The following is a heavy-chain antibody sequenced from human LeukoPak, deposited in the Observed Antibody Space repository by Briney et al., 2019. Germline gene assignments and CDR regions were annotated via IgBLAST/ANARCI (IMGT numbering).Heavy chain of an antibody. Sequence: GGSLRLSCAASGFTFSDYYMSWIRQAPGKGLEWVSYISSSSSHIYYADSVKGRFTISRDNAKNSLYLQMNSLRAEDTAVYYCARRYCTSTSCYAFDYWGQGTLVTVSS. CDR1: GFTFSDYY. J-gene: IGHJ4*02. CDR3: ARRYCTSTSCYAFDY. CDR2: ISSSSSHI. D-gene: IGHD2-2*01. V-gene: IGHV3-11*06.